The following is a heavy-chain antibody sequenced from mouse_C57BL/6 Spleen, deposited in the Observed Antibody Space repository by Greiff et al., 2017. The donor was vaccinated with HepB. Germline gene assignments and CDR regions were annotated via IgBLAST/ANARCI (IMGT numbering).Heavy chain of an antibody. CDR1: GFTFSSYA. J-gene: IGHJ2*01. V-gene: IGHV5-4*01. Sequence: EVQGVESGGGLVKPGGSLKLSCAASGFTFSSYAMSWVRQTPEKRLEWVATISDGGSYTYYPDNVKGRFTISRDNAKNNLYLPMSHLKSEDTAMYYCAREKAYYGSSYDYWGQGTTLTVSS. D-gene: IGHD1-1*01. CDR3: AREKAYYGSSYDY. CDR2: ISDGGSYT.